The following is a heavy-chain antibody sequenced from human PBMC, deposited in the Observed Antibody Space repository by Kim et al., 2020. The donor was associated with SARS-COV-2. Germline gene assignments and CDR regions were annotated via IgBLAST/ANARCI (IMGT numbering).Heavy chain of an antibody. CDR3: AREVASSKYYYVDA. D-gene: IGHD5-12*01. Sequence: SETLSLTCTVSRGSITSGGYSWTWIRQPRGRGLEWVAYIYQTGSAYYNPSLQSRVTISIDRSKDQFSPKLSSVTAADTAVYYCAREVASSKYYYVDAWG. CDR2: IYQTGSA. J-gene: IGHJ6*03. CDR1: RGSITSGGYS. V-gene: IGHV4-30-2*01.